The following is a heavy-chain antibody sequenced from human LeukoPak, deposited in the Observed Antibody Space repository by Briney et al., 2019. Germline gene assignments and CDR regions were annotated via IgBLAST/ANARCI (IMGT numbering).Heavy chain of an antibody. CDR2: ITGSYSHI. CDR1: GFIFSTYS. V-gene: IGHV3-21*04. J-gene: IGHJ6*02. D-gene: IGHD4-17*01. CDR3: AKDNGDQYYYYGMDV. Sequence: GGSLRLSCAASGFIFSTYSMNWVRQAPGKGLEWVSSITGSYSHIYYADSVKGRFTISRDNSKNSLYLQMNSLRTEDTALYYCAKDNGDQYYYYGMDVWGQGTTVTVSS.